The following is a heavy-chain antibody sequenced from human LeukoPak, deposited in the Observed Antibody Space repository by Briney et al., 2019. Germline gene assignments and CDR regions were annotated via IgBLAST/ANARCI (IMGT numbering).Heavy chain of an antibody. J-gene: IGHJ6*02. V-gene: IGHV3-11*01. CDR1: GFPFRDYY. D-gene: IGHD2/OR15-2a*01. CDR3: AREVVIFPDYYYYGMDV. CDR2: ISRSGDTL. Sequence: GGSLRLSCAASGFPFRDYYMTWLRQAPGKGLEWISYISRSGDTLYYADSVEGRFTISRDNAKNSLFLQMNSLRADDTAVYYCAREVVIFPDYYYYGMDVWGQGTTVTVSS.